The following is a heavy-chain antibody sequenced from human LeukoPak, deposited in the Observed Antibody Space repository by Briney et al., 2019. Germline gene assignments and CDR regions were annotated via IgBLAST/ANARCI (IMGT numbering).Heavy chain of an antibody. D-gene: IGHD2-21*01. CDR1: GYTFTGYY. V-gene: IGHV1-24*01. Sequence: GASVKVSCKASGYTFTGYYMHWVRQAPGQGLEWMGGFDPEAGKTVYAEKLDGRLTVTDDTTTDTAYMQLSSLRLEDTAVYYCATDMVGYCGGVTCYSEAYWGQGSLVTVSS. J-gene: IGHJ4*02. CDR3: ATDMVGYCGGVTCYSEAY. CDR2: FDPEAGKT.